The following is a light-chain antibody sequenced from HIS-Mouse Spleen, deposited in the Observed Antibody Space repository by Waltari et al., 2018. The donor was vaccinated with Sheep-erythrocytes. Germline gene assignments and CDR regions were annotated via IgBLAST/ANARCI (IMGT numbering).Light chain of an antibody. CDR3: CSYAGSYNHV. Sequence: QSALTQPPSASGSPGQSVTISCTGTSSDVGGYNYVSWYQQHPGKAPKLMIYEVSKRPSGVPDRFSGSKSGNTASLPISGLQAEDEADYYCCSYAGSYNHVFATGTKVTVL. J-gene: IGLJ1*01. CDR2: EVS. CDR1: SSDVGGYNY. V-gene: IGLV2-8*01.